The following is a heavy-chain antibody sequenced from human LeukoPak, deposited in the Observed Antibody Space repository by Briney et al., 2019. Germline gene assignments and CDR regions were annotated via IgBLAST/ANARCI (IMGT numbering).Heavy chain of an antibody. CDR3: ARDDFAGDSSGYIDY. Sequence: GGSLRLSCAASGFIFSNYGMHWVRQAPGRGLEWVAVIWFDGSNQYHADAVKGRFTISRDNSKNTLYLQMSSLRAEDTALYYCARDDFAGDSSGYIDYWGQGILVTVSS. CDR2: IWFDGSNQ. CDR1: GFIFSNYG. J-gene: IGHJ4*02. D-gene: IGHD3-22*01. V-gene: IGHV3-33*01.